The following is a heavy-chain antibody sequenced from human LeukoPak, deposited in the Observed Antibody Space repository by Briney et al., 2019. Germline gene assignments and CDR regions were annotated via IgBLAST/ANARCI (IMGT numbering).Heavy chain of an antibody. J-gene: IGHJ4*02. Sequence: GGSLRLSCAASGFTFSTYGMHWVRQAPGKGLEWVAVVWYGGTNIHYVDSVEGRFTISRDNSKSTLYLQMNSLTAEDTAVYYCARGGYSGTYYFDYWGQGTLVTVSS. CDR1: GFTFSTYG. D-gene: IGHD1-26*01. CDR3: ARGGYSGTYYFDY. V-gene: IGHV3-33*01. CDR2: VWYGGTNI.